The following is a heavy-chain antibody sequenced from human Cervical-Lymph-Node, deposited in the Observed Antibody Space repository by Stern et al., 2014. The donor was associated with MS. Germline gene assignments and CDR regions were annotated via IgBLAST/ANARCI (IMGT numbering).Heavy chain of an antibody. D-gene: IGHD4-23*01. J-gene: IGHJ4*02. CDR1: GATFSTNA. CDR2: IVPIFGRA. CDR3: AREHHGGNFES. Sequence: QVQLVQSGAEVRKPGSSVKVSCKASGATFSTNAISWLRQAPGQGPDWMGAIVPIFGRANYVQKLRGRLTIAADESASTGYMELRSLRSEDTGVYYCAREHHGGNFESWGQGTLVTVSS. V-gene: IGHV1-69*01.